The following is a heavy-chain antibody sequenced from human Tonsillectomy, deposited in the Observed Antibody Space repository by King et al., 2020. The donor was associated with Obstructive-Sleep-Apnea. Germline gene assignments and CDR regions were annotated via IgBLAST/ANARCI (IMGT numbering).Heavy chain of an antibody. V-gene: IGHV3-9*01. J-gene: IGHJ4*02. CDR2: ISWNSGNI. D-gene: IGHD1-26*01. Sequence: VQLVESGGGLVQPGRSLRLSCAASGFNLDDYAMHWVRQVPGQGLECVSGISWNSGNICYADSVKGRVTITRDNAKKSLYLQMISLRAEDTALYYCAKDMGFDTGGGFDYWGQGALVTVFS. CDR3: AKDMGFDTGGGFDY. CDR1: GFNLDDYA.